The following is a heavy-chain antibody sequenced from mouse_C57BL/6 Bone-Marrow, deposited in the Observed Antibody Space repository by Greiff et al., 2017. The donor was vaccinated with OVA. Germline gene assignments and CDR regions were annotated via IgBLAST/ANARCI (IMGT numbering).Heavy chain of an antibody. CDR2: IDPSDSYT. D-gene: IGHD2-2*01. V-gene: IGHV1-69*01. CDR1: GYTFTSYW. Sequence: VQLQQPGAELVMPGASVRLSCKASGYTFTSYWMHWVKQRPGQGLEWIGEIDPSDSYTNYNQKFKGKSTLTVDKSSSTAYMQLSSLTSEDSAVYYCARPIYYGYDGFWYFDVWGTGTTVTVSS. CDR3: ARPIYYGYDGFWYFDV. J-gene: IGHJ1*03.